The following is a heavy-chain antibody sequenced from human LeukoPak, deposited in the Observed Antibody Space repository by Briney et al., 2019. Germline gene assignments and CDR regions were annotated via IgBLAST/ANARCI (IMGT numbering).Heavy chain of an antibody. D-gene: IGHD3-9*01. CDR1: GFTFSSYG. J-gene: IGHJ4*02. V-gene: IGHV3-30*02. CDR2: IRCDGSNK. Sequence: PGGSLRLSCAASGFTFSSYGMHWVRQAPGKGLEWVAFIRCDGSNKYYADSVKGRFTISRDNSKNTLYLQMNSLRAEDTAVYYCATSLAPIYDILTGYLDVDFDYWGQGTLVTVSS. CDR3: ATSLAPIYDILTGYLDVDFDY.